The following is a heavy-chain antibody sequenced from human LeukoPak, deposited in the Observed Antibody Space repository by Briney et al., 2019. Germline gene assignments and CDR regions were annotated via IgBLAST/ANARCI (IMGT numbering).Heavy chain of an antibody. Sequence: GGSLRLSCAASGFTFSNYEMNWVRRAPGMGLEWVSYITSSGPTAFYADSVKGRFNISRDNAQNSLFLQMNNLTAEDTAIYYCARLGFCGDGSCYSLDYWGQGIPVTVSS. V-gene: IGHV3-48*03. D-gene: IGHD2-15*01. J-gene: IGHJ4*02. CDR3: ARLGFCGDGSCYSLDY. CDR1: GFTFSNYE. CDR2: ITSSGPTA.